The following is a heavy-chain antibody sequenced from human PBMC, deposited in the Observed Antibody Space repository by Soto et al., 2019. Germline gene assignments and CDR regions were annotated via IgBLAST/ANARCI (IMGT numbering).Heavy chain of an antibody. CDR2: ISAYSGST. Sequence: ASVKVSCKASGYTFTSYGISWVRQAPGQGLEWMGWISAYSGSTNYNPSLKSRVTISVDTSKNQFSLKLSSVTAADTAVYYCARVRTPQAVVVVPAAIYWFDPWGQGTLVTVSS. J-gene: IGHJ5*02. CDR1: GYTFTSYG. CDR3: ARVRTPQAVVVVPAAIYWFDP. V-gene: IGHV1-18*01. D-gene: IGHD2-2*01.